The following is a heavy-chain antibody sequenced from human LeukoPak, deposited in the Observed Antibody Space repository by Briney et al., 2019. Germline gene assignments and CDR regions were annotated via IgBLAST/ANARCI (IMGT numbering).Heavy chain of an antibody. CDR1: GFTFSRYW. D-gene: IGHD3-16*01. V-gene: IGHV3-48*01. Sequence: PGGSLRLSCAASGFTFSRYWMHWVRQAPGKGLEWVSYISSSSSTIYYADSVKGRFTISRDNAKNSLYLQMNSLRAEDTAVYYCASLGSIDYWGQGTLVTVSS. J-gene: IGHJ4*02. CDR2: ISSSSSTI. CDR3: ASLGSIDY.